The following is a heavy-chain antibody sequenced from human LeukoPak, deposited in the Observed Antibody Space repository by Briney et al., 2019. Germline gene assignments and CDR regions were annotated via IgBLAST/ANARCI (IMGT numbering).Heavy chain of an antibody. Sequence: ASVKVSCKASGYTFTGYYMHWVRQAPGQGLEWMGWISAYNGNTNYAQKLQGRVTMTTDTSTSTAYMELRSLRSDDTAVYYCARAHGGFGESLLGYYYYYMDVWGKGTTVTVSS. CDR3: ARAHGGFGESLLGYYYYYMDV. J-gene: IGHJ6*03. CDR1: GYTFTGYY. CDR2: ISAYNGNT. D-gene: IGHD3-10*01. V-gene: IGHV1-18*04.